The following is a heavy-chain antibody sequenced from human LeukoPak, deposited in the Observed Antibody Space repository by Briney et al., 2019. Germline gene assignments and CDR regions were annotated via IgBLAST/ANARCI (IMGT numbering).Heavy chain of an antibody. CDR2: ISYDGSNK. V-gene: IGHV3-30*18. J-gene: IGHJ4*02. Sequence: GGALRLSCAASGFTFSSYGIHWVRQAPGKGLEGVAVISYDGSNKYYADSVKGRFTISRDNSKNTLYLQVSSLRAEDTAVYYCAKDPPQPRSSWFDYWGQGTLVTVPS. CDR3: AKDPPQPRSSWFDY. D-gene: IGHD6-13*01. CDR1: GFTFSSYG.